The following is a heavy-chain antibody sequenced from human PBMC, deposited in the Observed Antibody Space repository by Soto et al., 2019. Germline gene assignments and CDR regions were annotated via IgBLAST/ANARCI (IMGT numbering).Heavy chain of an antibody. D-gene: IGHD6-19*01. Sequence: QVQLVQSGAEVKKPGSSVKVSCKASGGTFSSYAISWVRQAPGQGLEWMGGINPNSGGTNYAQKFQGWVTMTRDTSISTAYMELSRLRSDDTAVYYCARVIAVAGTPYFDYWGQGTLVTVSS. V-gene: IGHV1-2*04. CDR3: ARVIAVAGTPYFDY. J-gene: IGHJ4*02. CDR2: INPNSGGT. CDR1: GGTFSSYA.